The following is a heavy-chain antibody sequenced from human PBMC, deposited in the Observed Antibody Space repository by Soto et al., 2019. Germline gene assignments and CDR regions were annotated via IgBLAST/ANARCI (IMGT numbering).Heavy chain of an antibody. D-gene: IGHD1-1*01. CDR1: GFTFNMYA. CDR2: IGGSGANT. J-gene: IGHJ4*02. Sequence: EVQLSESGGGLAQPGGSLRLSCAASGFTFNMYAMSWVRQAPGKGLEWVSGIGGSGANTYYADLEKGRFTISRDNSKNTLYLQMDSLRAEDTAIYYCARTITGYFWAGAYWGQGTLVTVSS. CDR3: ARTITGYFWAGAY. V-gene: IGHV3-23*01.